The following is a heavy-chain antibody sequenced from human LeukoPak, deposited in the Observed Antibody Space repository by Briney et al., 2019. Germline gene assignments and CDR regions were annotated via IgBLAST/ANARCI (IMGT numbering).Heavy chain of an antibody. CDR2: IKPDGSET. CDR3: ARDGGELWPLDE. Sequence: GGSLRLPCVASGFPFKGYWMTWVRQSPGKRLDWVANIKPDGSETNYLDSVKGRFTISRDNARDSLFLEMNNLRVDDTAVYYCARDGGELWPLDEWGQGILVTVSS. CDR1: GFPFKGYW. V-gene: IGHV3-7*01. D-gene: IGHD3-10*01. J-gene: IGHJ4*02.